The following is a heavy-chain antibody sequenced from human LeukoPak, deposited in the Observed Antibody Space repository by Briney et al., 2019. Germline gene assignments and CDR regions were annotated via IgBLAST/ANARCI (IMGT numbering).Heavy chain of an antibody. Sequence: SETLSLTCTVSGYSISSGYYWGWIRQPPGKGLEWIGSIYHSGSTNYNPSLKSRVTISVDKSKNQFSLKLSSVTAADTAVYYCARTTGYSSGWYNYWGQGTLVTVSS. V-gene: IGHV4-38-2*02. CDR1: GYSISSGYY. CDR2: IYHSGST. J-gene: IGHJ4*02. CDR3: ARTTGYSSGWYNY. D-gene: IGHD6-19*01.